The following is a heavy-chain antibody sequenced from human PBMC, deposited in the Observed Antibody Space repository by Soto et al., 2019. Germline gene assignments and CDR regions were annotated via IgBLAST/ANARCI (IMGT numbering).Heavy chain of an antibody. CDR2: ISYDGSNK. CDR1: GFTFSSYG. CDR3: AKERPPQFTRPIAAAAGFEKPYYDYGMDV. Sequence: GGSLRLSCAASGFTFSSYGMHWVRQAPGKGLEWVAVISYDGSNKYYADSVKGRFTISRDNSKNTLYLQMNSLRAEDTAVYYCAKERPPQFTRPIAAAAGFEKPYYDYGMDVWGQGTTGTVSS. D-gene: IGHD6-13*01. J-gene: IGHJ6*02. V-gene: IGHV3-30*18.